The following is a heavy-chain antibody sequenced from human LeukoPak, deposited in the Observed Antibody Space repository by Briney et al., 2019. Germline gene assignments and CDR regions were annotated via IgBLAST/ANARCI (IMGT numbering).Heavy chain of an antibody. CDR3: ARLFHLGTSSWYPDAFDI. D-gene: IGHD6-13*01. Sequence: SETLSLTCAVYGXSFSGYYGSWIRQPPGKGLEWIGEINHSGSTNYNPSLKSRVTISVDTSKNQYSLKLSSVTAADTAIYYCARLFHLGTSSWYPDAFDIWGQGTMVTVSS. CDR2: INHSGST. V-gene: IGHV4-34*01. CDR1: GXSFSGYY. J-gene: IGHJ3*02.